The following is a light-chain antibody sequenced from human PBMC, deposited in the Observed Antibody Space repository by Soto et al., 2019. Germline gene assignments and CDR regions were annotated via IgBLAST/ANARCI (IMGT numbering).Light chain of an antibody. CDR1: SSDVGGYNY. Sequence: QSALTQPASVSGSPGQSITISCTGTSSDVGGYNYVSGYQQHPGKAPKLMIYDVSNRPSGVSNRFSGSKSGNTASLTISGLQAEDEAEYYCSSYTSSSTYVFGTGTKVTVL. V-gene: IGLV2-14*01. J-gene: IGLJ1*01. CDR2: DVS. CDR3: SSYTSSSTYV.